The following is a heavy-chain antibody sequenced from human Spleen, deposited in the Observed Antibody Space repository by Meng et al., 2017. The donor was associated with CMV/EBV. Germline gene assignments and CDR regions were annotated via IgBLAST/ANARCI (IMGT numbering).Heavy chain of an antibody. CDR2: IYSGGSST. CDR1: GFTFSSYA. V-gene: IGHV3-23*03. Sequence: LSCAASGFTFSSYAMSWVRQAPGKGLEWVSVIYSGGSSTYYADSVKGRFTISRDNSKNTLYLQMNSLRAEDTAVYYCAKDNWNYVDYWGQGTLVTVSS. D-gene: IGHD1-1*01. J-gene: IGHJ4*02. CDR3: AKDNWNYVDY.